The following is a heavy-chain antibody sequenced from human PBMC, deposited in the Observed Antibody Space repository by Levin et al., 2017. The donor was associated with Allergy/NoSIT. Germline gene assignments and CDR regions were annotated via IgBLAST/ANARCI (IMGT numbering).Heavy chain of an antibody. CDR2: IWYDGSHK. D-gene: IGHD6-19*01. V-gene: IGHV3-30*12. J-gene: IGHJ1*01. CDR3: VRAVGQDDLKDSSGWHQD. Sequence: GGSLRLSCSASGFTFSSYGFHWVRQAPGKGLEWLAVIWYDGSHKDYADSVRGRFTIARDNSKNTVYLQMNSLRAEDTAMYYCVRAVGQDDLKDSSGWHQDWGQGTLVTVST. CDR1: GFTFSSYG.